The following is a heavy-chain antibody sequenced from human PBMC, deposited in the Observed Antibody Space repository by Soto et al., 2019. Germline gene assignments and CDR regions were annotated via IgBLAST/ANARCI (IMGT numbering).Heavy chain of an antibody. D-gene: IGHD6-13*01. CDR3: ATNPVSYSSSWRGWFDP. CDR1: GGTFSSYA. J-gene: IGHJ5*02. Sequence: QVQLVQSGAEVKKPGSSVKVSCKASGGTFSSYAISWVRQAPGQGLEWMGGIIPIFGTANYAQKFQGRVTITADESTSTACMALSGLRSEDTAVYYCATNPVSYSSSWRGWFDPWGQGTLVTVSS. CDR2: IIPIFGTA. V-gene: IGHV1-69*12.